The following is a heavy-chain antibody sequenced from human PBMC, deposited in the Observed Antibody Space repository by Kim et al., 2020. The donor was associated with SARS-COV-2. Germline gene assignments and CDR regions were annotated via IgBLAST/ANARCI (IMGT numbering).Heavy chain of an antibody. J-gene: IGHJ3*02. Sequence: SETLSLTCAVYGGSFSGYYWSWIRQPPGKGLEWIGEINHSGSTNYNPSLKSRVTISVDTSKNQFSLKLSSVTAADTAVYYCARTTGRDQIGDAFDIWGQGTMVTVSS. CDR2: INHSGST. CDR3: ARTTGRDQIGDAFDI. D-gene: IGHD4-17*01. CDR1: GGSFSGYY. V-gene: IGHV4-34*01.